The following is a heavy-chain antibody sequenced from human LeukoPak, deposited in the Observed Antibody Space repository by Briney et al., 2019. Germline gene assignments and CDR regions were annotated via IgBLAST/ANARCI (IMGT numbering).Heavy chain of an antibody. CDR3: ARVPTRYAFDI. CDR1: GGSISSSNW. CDR2: IYHSGST. J-gene: IGHJ3*02. V-gene: IGHV4-4*02. Sequence: SGTLSLTCAVSGGSISSSNWWSWVRQPPGKGLEWIGEIYHSGSTNYNPSLKSRVTISADTSKNQFSLKLSSVTAADTAVYYCARVPTRYAFDIWGQGTMVTVSS.